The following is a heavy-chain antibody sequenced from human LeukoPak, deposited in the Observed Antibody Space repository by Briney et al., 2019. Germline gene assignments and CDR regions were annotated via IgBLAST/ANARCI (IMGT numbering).Heavy chain of an antibody. J-gene: IGHJ4*02. Sequence: PGGSLRLSCVASGFTFSNYGMHWVRQAPGKGLEWVAFIRYDARNIYYADSVKGRFTISRDNSKKTLYLQMNSLKAEDTAFYCCAKDIYSYGELDHWGQGTLVIVSS. CDR2: IRYDARNI. D-gene: IGHD3-16*01. CDR1: GFTFSNYG. CDR3: AKDIYSYGELDH. V-gene: IGHV3-30*02.